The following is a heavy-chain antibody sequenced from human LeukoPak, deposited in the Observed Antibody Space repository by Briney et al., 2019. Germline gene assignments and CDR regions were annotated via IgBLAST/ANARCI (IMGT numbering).Heavy chain of an antibody. CDR3: ARVDQRDAYNLNYFDY. CDR1: GFTFTSFW. J-gene: IGHJ4*02. Sequence: PGGSLRLSCAASGFTFTSFWMSWVRQAPGKGLEWVANIKEDGSEKYYVDSVMGRFTISRDNAKNSLYLQVNSLRAEDTALYYCARVDQRDAYNLNYFDYWGQGTLDTVSS. V-gene: IGHV3-7*04. CDR2: IKEDGSEK. D-gene: IGHD5-24*01.